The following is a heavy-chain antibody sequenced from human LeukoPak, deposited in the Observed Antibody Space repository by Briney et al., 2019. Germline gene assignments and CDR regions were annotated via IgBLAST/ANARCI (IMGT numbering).Heavy chain of an antibody. V-gene: IGHV1-2*02. CDR2: INPNDGYT. CDR1: GYTFTDYY. D-gene: IGHD2-2*01. J-gene: IGHJ4*02. CDR3: ARANFLYCSSSTCLFDY. Sequence: ASVKVSCKAAGYTFTDYYMHWVRQAPGQGCEWMGWINPNDGYTNYAQKFQGRVTMTRDTSISTAHMEVSRLRSDDTAVYYCARANFLYCSSSTCLFDYWGQGTLVTVSS.